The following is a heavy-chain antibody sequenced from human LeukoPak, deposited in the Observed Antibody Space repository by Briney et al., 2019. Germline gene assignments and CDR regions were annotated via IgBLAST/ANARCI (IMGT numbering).Heavy chain of an antibody. V-gene: IGHV1-18*01. CDR2: ISPYNGDT. CDR3: ARDHYDHFGGSHRPYFDS. D-gene: IGHD3-16*01. J-gene: IGHJ4*02. CDR1: GYTFNSYG. Sequence: GASVKVSCKASGYTFNSYGISWVRQAPGQGLEWMGWISPYNGDTKYAQNLQGRVTMTTDTSASTAYMELRSLRSDDTAVYYCARDHYDHFGGSHRPYFDSWGQGTLVTVSS.